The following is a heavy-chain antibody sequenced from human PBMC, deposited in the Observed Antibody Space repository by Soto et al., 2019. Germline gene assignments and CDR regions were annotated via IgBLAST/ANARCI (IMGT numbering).Heavy chain of an antibody. J-gene: IGHJ5*02. V-gene: IGHV4-61*01. CDR3: ARYGYYYDSSGYLWFDP. CDR2: IYYSGST. CDR1: GGSVSSGSYY. Sequence: SETLSLTCTGSGGSVSSGSYYWSWIRQPPGKGLEWIGYIYYSGSTNYNPSLKSRVTISVDTSKNQFSLKLSSVTAADTAVYYCARYGYYYDSSGYLWFDPWGQGTLVTVSA. D-gene: IGHD3-22*01.